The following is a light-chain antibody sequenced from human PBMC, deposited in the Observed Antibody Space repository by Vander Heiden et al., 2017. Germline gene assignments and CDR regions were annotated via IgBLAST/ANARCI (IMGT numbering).Light chain of an antibody. V-gene: IGKV3-11*01. CDR2: DAS. J-gene: IGKJ5*01. Sequence: DILLTQPPATLSLSPGERATLSCRASQSVSSYLAWYQQKPGQAPRLLIYDASNRATGIPARFSGSGSGTGFTLTISSLEPEDFAVYYCQQRSNWPITFGQGTRLEIK. CDR3: QQRSNWPIT. CDR1: QSVSSY.